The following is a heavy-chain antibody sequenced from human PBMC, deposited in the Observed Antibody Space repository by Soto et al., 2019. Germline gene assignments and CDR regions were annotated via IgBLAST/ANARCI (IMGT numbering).Heavy chain of an antibody. CDR2: IYYSGST. CDR3: ARQSYGLNYCSGRSCYSGYFDS. CDR1: GGSISSSSYY. V-gene: IGHV4-39*01. D-gene: IGHD2-15*01. Sequence: KTSETLSLTCTVSGGSISSSSYYWGWIRQPPGKGLEWIGSIYYSGSTDYNQSLKSRVTISVDTSKNQFSLKLSSATATDTAVYYCARQSYGLNYCSGRSCYSGYFDSWGQGTMVTVYS. J-gene: IGHJ4*02.